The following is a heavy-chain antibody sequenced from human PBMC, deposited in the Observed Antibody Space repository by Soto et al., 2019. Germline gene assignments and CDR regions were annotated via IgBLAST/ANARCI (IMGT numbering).Heavy chain of an antibody. V-gene: IGHV1-69*13. CDR1: GGTFSSYA. D-gene: IGHD5-12*01. CDR2: IIPIFGTA. CDR3: ARGQMATIIFDAFDI. Sequence: RASVKVSCKASGGTFSSYAISWVRQAPGQGLEWMGGIIPIFGTANYAQKFQGRVTITADESTSTAYMELSSLRSEDTAVYYCARGQMATIIFDAFDIWGQGTMVTVSS. J-gene: IGHJ3*02.